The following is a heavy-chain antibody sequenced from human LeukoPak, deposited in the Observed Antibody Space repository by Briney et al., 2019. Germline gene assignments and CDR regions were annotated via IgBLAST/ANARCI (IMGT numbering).Heavy chain of an antibody. J-gene: IGHJ4*02. CDR1: GYTFTSYG. CDR3: ARVDTYYYDSSGYYGGDY. D-gene: IGHD3-22*01. Sequence: ASVKVSCKASGYTFTSYGISWVRQAPGQGLEWMGWISAYNGNTNYAQKLQGRVTMTTDTSTSTAYMELRSLRSDDTAVYYCARVDTYYYDSSGYYGGDYWGQGTLVTVSS. CDR2: ISAYNGNT. V-gene: IGHV1-18*01.